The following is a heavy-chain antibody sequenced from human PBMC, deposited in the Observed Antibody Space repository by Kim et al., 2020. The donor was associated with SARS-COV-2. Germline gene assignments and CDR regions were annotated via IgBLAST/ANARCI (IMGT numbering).Heavy chain of an antibody. Sequence: SETLSLTCAVSGGSISSSNWWSWVRQPPGKGLEWIGEIYHSGSTNYNPSLKSRVTISVDKSKNQFSLKLSSVIAADTAVYYCARGLLRDHPSYYYYGMDVWGQGTTVTVSS. D-gene: IGHD4-17*01. V-gene: IGHV4-4*02. CDR3: ARGLLRDHPSYYYYGMDV. CDR1: GGSISSSNW. CDR2: IYHSGST. J-gene: IGHJ6*02.